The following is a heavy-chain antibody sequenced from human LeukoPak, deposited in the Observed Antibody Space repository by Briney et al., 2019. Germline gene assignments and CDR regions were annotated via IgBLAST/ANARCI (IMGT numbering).Heavy chain of an antibody. CDR3: ARDTDYYDSSGPYRD. J-gene: IGHJ4*02. Sequence: ASVKVSCKASGYTFTGYYMHWVRQAPGQGLEWMGWTNPNSGGTNYAQKFQGRFTMTRDTSISTAYMELSRLRSDDTAVYYCARDTDYYDSSGPYRDWGQGTLVTVSS. CDR2: TNPNSGGT. CDR1: GYTFTGYY. V-gene: IGHV1-2*02. D-gene: IGHD3-22*01.